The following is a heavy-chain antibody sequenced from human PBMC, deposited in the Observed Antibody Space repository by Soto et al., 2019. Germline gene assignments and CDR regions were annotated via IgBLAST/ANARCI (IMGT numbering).Heavy chain of an antibody. V-gene: IGHV4-39*01. J-gene: IGHJ4*02. D-gene: IGHD5-18*01. CDR3: ARRRPPLYTAMVKTTPYYSDY. Sequence: SETLSLTCTVSGGSISSSSYYWGWILQPPGKGLEWIGSIYYSGSTYYNPSLKSRVTISVDTSKNQFSLKLSSVTAADTAVYYCARRRPPLYTAMVKTTPYYSDYWGQGTLVTVSS. CDR2: IYYSGST. CDR1: GGSISSSSYY.